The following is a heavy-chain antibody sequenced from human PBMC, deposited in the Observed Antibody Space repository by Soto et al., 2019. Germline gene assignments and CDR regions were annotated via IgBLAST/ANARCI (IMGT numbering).Heavy chain of an antibody. Sequence: PSETLSLTCAVYGGSFSGYYWSWIRQPPGKGLEWIGEINHSGSTNYNPSLKSRVTISVDTSKNQFSLKLSSVTAADTAVYYCARLRGYSYGYFFDYWGQGTLVTVS. J-gene: IGHJ4*02. CDR3: ARLRGYSYGYFFDY. V-gene: IGHV4-34*01. CDR2: INHSGST. CDR1: GGSFSGYY. D-gene: IGHD5-18*01.